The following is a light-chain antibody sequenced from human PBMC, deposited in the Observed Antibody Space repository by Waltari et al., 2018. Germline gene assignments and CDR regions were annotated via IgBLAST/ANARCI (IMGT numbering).Light chain of an antibody. CDR1: SADIGGYNY. CDR2: EVS. V-gene: IGLV2-14*01. J-gene: IGLJ2*01. CDR3: SSYSTSSTLVV. Sequence: QSALTQPASVSGSPGQSITISCTGTSADIGGYNYVSWYQHHPGKVPTLIIFEVSDRPSGVSNRFSGSKSGNTASLTISGLQAEDEADYYCSSYSTSSTLVVFGGGTKLTVL.